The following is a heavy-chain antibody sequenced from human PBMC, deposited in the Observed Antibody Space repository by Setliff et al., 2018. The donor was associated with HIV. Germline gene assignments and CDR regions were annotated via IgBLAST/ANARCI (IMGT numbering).Heavy chain of an antibody. CDR2: INHRGST. CDR1: GDSLSGYQ. CDR3: ATVRVDHNWFDP. J-gene: IGHJ5*02. Sequence: SETLSLTCAVYGDSLSGYQWTWIRQAPGKGLEWIGEINHRGSTIYNPSLKSRVTILVGTSKNEFSLKLASVTAADTAVYYCATVRVDHNWFDPWGQGTLVTVS. V-gene: IGHV4-34*01.